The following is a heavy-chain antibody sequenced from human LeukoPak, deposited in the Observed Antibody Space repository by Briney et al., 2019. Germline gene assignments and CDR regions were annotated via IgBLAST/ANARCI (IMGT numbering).Heavy chain of an antibody. D-gene: IGHD2-2*02. CDR1: GGSFSGYY. Sequence: SETLSLTCAVYGGSFSGYYWSWIRQPPGKGLEWIGEINHYGSINYNPSLKSRVTISVDTSKNQFPLRLSSVTAADTAVYYCARGLYTYNVRYFDSWGQGTLVTVSS. CDR3: ARGLYTYNVRYFDS. J-gene: IGHJ4*02. CDR2: INHYGSI. V-gene: IGHV4-34*01.